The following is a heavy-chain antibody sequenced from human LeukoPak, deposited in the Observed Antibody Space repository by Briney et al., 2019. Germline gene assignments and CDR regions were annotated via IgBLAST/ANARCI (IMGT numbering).Heavy chain of an antibody. Sequence: NRGESLKISCKGSGYSFTSYWIGWVRQIPGKGLEWMGIIYPGDSDTRYSPSFQGQVTISADKSINTAYLQWSSLKASDTAMYYCARPPNYYDSGGDAFDIWGQGTMVTVSS. J-gene: IGHJ3*02. CDR1: GYSFTSYW. V-gene: IGHV5-51*01. CDR2: IYPGDSDT. CDR3: ARPPNYYDSGGDAFDI. D-gene: IGHD3-22*01.